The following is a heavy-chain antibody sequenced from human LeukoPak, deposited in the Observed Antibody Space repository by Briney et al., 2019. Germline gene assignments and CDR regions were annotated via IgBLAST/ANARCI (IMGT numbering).Heavy chain of an antibody. V-gene: IGHV4-59*08. J-gene: IGHJ4*02. CDR2: IYYSGST. D-gene: IGHD4-17*01. CDR1: GGSISSYY. Sequence: SETLSLTCTVSGGSISSYYWSWIRQPPGKGLEWIGYIYYSGSTNYNPSLKSRVTISVDTSKNQFSLKLSSVTAADTVVYYCARRGFNYGDYFDYWGQGTLVTVSS. CDR3: ARRGFNYGDYFDY.